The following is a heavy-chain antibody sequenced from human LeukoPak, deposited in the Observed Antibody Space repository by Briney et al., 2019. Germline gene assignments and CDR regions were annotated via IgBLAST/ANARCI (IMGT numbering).Heavy chain of an antibody. J-gene: IGHJ4*02. CDR1: GDNVSSSYVT. D-gene: IGHD1-26*01. CDR3: AGDRGVGAAVFFDF. CDR2: TYYRSKWYN. V-gene: IGHV6-1*01. Sequence: SQTLSLTCAISGDNVSSSYVTWNWIRQSPSRGLEWLGRTYYRSKWYNDYAVSVKSRMAIIPDTSKNQFSLHLNSVTPDDTALYYCAGDRGVGAAVFFDFWGLGTLVTVSS.